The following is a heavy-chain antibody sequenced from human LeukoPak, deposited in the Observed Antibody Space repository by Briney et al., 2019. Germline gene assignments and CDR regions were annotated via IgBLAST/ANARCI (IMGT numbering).Heavy chain of an antibody. CDR3: ARRIAVPGTMVYYHYYMDV. D-gene: IGHD6-19*01. J-gene: IGHJ6*03. Sequence: GGSLRLSCAASGFTFSSYGMSWVRQAPGKGLEWVSAISGSGGSTYYADSVKGRFTISRDNSKNTLYLQMNSLRAEDTAVYYCARRIAVPGTMVYYHYYMDVWGKGTTVTVSS. CDR2: ISGSGGST. CDR1: GFTFSSYG. V-gene: IGHV3-23*01.